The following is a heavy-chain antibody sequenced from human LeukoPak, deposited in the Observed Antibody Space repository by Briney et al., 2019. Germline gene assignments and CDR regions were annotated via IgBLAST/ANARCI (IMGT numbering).Heavy chain of an antibody. J-gene: IGHJ4*02. CDR1: GFTVSSNY. D-gene: IGHD3-9*01. V-gene: IGHV3-53*01. CDR3: ATRHHYDILTGYHDY. Sequence: GGSLRLSCAASGFTVSSNYMSWVRQAPGKGLEWVSVIYSGGSTYYADSVKGRFTISRDNSKNTLYLQMNSLRAEDTAVYYCATRHHYDILTGYHDYWGQGTLVTVSS. CDR2: IYSGGST.